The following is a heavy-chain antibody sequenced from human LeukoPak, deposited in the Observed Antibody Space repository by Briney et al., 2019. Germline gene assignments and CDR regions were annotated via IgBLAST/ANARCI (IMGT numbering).Heavy chain of an antibody. V-gene: IGHV4-39*01. Sequence: PSETLSLTCTVSGGSINSSTYFWGWIRQPPGKGLEWIASVFYNGTTYYDRSLKSRVTISVDTSKNQFSLNLTSVTAADTAMYYCARLTRRGSGSKSYYSYWGQGTLVTVSS. CDR2: VFYNGTT. D-gene: IGHD3-10*01. J-gene: IGHJ4*02. CDR3: ARLTRRGSGSKSYYSY. CDR1: GGSINSSTYF.